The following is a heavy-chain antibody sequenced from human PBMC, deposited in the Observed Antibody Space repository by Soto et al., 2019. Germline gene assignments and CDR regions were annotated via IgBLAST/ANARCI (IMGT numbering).Heavy chain of an antibody. Sequence: GGSLRLSCAASGFTFSSYSMNWVRQAPGKGLEWVSSISSSSSYIYYADSVKGRFTISRDNAKNSLYLQMNSLRAEDTAVYYCARDRDSSGYYSYAHAAYYFDYWGQGT. CDR1: GFTFSSYS. J-gene: IGHJ4*02. CDR3: ARDRDSSGYYSYAHAAYYFDY. V-gene: IGHV3-21*01. CDR2: ISSSSSYI. D-gene: IGHD3-22*01.